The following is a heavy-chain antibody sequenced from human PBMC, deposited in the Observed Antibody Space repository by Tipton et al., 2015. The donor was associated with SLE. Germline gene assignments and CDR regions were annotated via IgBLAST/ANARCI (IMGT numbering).Heavy chain of an antibody. J-gene: IGHJ6*02. CDR3: ARHVGVAYYYAMDV. V-gene: IGHV4-59*01. Sequence: TLSLTCSVSGGSISHFYWSWIRQPPGKGLEWIAYIYYSGTTNYNPSLKSRVSISVDTSKNHFSLNLYSVTAADTAVYYCARHVGVAYYYAMDVWGQGTTVVISS. D-gene: IGHD2-15*01. CDR2: IYYSGTT. CDR1: GGSISHFY.